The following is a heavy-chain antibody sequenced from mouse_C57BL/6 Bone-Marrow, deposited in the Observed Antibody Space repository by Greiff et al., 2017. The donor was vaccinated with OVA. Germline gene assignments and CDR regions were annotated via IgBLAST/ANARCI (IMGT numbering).Heavy chain of an antibody. V-gene: IGHV5-6*01. CDR2: ISSGGSYN. Sequence: EVQLVESGGDLVKPGGSLKLSCAASGFTFSSYGMSWVRQTPDKRLEWVATISSGGSYNYYPDSVKGRFTISRDNAKNTLYLQMSSLKSEDTAMYYCAIYYYCSFDYWGQGTTLTVSS. J-gene: IGHJ2*01. CDR1: GFTFSSYG. CDR3: AIYYYCSFDY. D-gene: IGHD1-1*01.